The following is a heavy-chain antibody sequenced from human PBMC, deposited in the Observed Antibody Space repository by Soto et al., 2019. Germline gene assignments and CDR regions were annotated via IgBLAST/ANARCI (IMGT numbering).Heavy chain of an antibody. V-gene: IGHV4-30-4*01. CDR2: ILHNGNA. Sequence: QVQLRESGPGLMRPSQTLSLTCTVSGASVTSTGYYWTWIRQSPGKGLEWLGYILHNGNADYSPSLETRLPISLDSSKNQFSLKVNSVSAADTAIYFCARVSAVSAEYYFDYWGQGALVTVSS. J-gene: IGHJ4*02. D-gene: IGHD6-19*01. CDR1: GASVTSTGYY. CDR3: ARVSAVSAEYYFDY.